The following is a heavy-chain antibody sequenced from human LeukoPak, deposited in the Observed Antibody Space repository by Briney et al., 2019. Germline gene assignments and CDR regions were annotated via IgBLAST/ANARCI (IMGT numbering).Heavy chain of an antibody. J-gene: IGHJ4*02. CDR3: AKVGELGATSDYFDY. Sequence: GGSLRLSCAASGFTFSSYWMSWVRQAPGKGLEWVANIKQDGSEKYYVDSVKGRFTISRDNAKNSLYLQMNSLRAEDTAVYYCAKVGELGATSDYFDYWGQGTLVTVSS. CDR2: IKQDGSEK. V-gene: IGHV3-7*03. CDR1: GFTFSSYW. D-gene: IGHD1-26*01.